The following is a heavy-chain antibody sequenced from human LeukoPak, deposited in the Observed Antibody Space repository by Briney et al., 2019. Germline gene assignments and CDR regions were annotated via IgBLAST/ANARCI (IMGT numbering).Heavy chain of an antibody. CDR1: GGSISSGGYS. D-gene: IGHD6-19*01. CDR2: IYHSGST. Sequence: SETLSLACAVSGGSISSGGYSWSWIRQPPGKGLEWIGYIYHSGSTYYNPSLKSRVTISVDRSKNQFSLKLSSVTAADTAVYYCARVRLVAVAGTRGKRPYYFDYWGQGTLVTVSS. J-gene: IGHJ4*02. CDR3: ARVRLVAVAGTRGKRPYYFDY. V-gene: IGHV4-30-2*01.